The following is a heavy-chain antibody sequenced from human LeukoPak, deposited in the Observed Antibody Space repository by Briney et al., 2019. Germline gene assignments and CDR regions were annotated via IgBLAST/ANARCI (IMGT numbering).Heavy chain of an antibody. CDR3: YGESYLFDY. CDR2: IKQDGTEK. D-gene: IGHD3-10*01. J-gene: IGHJ4*02. CDR1: GFTFTNYW. Sequence: PGGSLRLSCAASGFTFTNYWMSWVRQAPGKGLEWVANIKQDGTEKNYVDSVKGRFTISRDNAKNSLYLQMDGLRAEDTAVYYCYGESYLFDYWGQGTLVTVSS. V-gene: IGHV3-7*01.